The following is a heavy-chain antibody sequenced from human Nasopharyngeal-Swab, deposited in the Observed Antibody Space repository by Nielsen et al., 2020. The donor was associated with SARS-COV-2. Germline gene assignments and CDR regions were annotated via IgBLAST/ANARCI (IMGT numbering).Heavy chain of an antibody. D-gene: IGHD3-3*01. Sequence: GGSLRLSCAASGFTFNNYNFNCIRQAPGKGLVWVSSISSSSSYIYYADSVKGRFTISRDNAKNSLYLQMNSLRAEDTAVYYCARDGLDYDFWSAYFMDVWGQGTTVTVSS. J-gene: IGHJ6*02. CDR1: GFTFNNYN. CDR3: ARDGLDYDFWSAYFMDV. CDR2: ISSSSSYI. V-gene: IGHV3-21*01.